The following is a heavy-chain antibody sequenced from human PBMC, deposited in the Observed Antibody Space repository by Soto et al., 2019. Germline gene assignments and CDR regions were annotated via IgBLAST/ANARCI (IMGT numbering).Heavy chain of an antibody. V-gene: IGHV4-4*02. Sequence: QVQLQESGPGLVKPSGTLSVTCVVSGGSISSDNWWSWVRQPPGKGLEWIGEIYHSGSTNFNPALKSRVTMSVDKSKNQFSLSLNSVTAADTAVYYCTAMPGIVGATHFDYWGQGTLVTVSS. D-gene: IGHD1-26*01. CDR2: IYHSGST. CDR1: GGSISSDNW. CDR3: TAMPGIVGATHFDY. J-gene: IGHJ4*02.